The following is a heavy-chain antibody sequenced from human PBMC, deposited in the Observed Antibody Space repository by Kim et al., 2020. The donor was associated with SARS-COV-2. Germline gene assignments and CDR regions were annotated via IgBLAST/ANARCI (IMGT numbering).Heavy chain of an antibody. CDR1: GFTFSSYA. J-gene: IGHJ4*02. V-gene: IGHV3-23*01. CDR2: ISGSGVST. D-gene: IGHD4-17*01. CDR3: AKPNFYGGNSHFDY. Sequence: GGSLRLSCAASGFTFSSYAMTWVRQAPGKGLEWVSFISGSGVSTYYADSVKGRFTISRDNSKNMLYLQMNSLRAEDTAVYNCAKPNFYGGNSHFDYWGQGTLVTVSS.